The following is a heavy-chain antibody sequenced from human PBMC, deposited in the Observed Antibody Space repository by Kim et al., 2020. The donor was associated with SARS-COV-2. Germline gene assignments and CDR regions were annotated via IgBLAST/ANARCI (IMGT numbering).Heavy chain of an antibody. CDR3: TSPNPYTSSWDY. CDR2: IRSKANSYAT. Sequence: GGSLRLSCEASGFTFSGFAMHWVRQASGKGLEWVGRIRSKANSYATAYAASVKGRFTISRDDSKNTAYLQMNSLKTEDTAVYYCTSPNPYTSSWDYWGQGTLVTVSS. V-gene: IGHV3-73*01. J-gene: IGHJ4*02. CDR1: GFTFSGFA. D-gene: IGHD6-13*01.